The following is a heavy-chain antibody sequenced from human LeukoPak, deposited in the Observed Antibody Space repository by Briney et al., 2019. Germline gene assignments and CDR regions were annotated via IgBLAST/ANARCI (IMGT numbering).Heavy chain of an antibody. CDR2: IYSGGST. J-gene: IGHJ4*02. V-gene: IGHV3-66*01. CDR1: GFTVSSNY. CDR3: ARDSLVLNYNDY. Sequence: GGSLRLSCAASGFTVSSNYMRWVRQAPGKGLEWVSVIYSGGSTYYADSVKGRSTIYRDNSKNPLYIQMNSRRAEDTAGYYCARDSLVLNYNDYWGQGTLVTVSS. D-gene: IGHD3-10*01.